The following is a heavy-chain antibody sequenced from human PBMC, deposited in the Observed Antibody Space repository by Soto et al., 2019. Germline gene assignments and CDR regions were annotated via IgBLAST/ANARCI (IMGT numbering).Heavy chain of an antibody. Sequence: GSLRLSCAASGFTFSDYYMSWVRQAPGKGLEWVSVIYSGGSTYYADSVKGRFTISRDNSKNTLYLQMNSLRAEDTAVYYCARHGYNYGGGYFDYWGQGTLVTVSS. J-gene: IGHJ4*02. CDR2: IYSGGST. CDR3: ARHGYNYGGGYFDY. D-gene: IGHD5-18*01. V-gene: IGHV3-66*04. CDR1: GFTFSDYY.